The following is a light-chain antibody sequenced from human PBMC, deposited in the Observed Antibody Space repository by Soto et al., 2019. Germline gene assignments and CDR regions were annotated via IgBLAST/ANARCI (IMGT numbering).Light chain of an antibody. Sequence: QSALTQPPSASGSPGQSVTISCTGASSDVGRYNYVSWYQQHPGKAPKLMIYDVTKRPSGVPDRFSGSKSGNTASLTVSGLQAEDEADYYCSSDVGSNNFVFGTGTKLTVL. V-gene: IGLV2-8*01. CDR3: SSDVGSNNFV. CDR1: SSDVGRYNY. CDR2: DVT. J-gene: IGLJ1*01.